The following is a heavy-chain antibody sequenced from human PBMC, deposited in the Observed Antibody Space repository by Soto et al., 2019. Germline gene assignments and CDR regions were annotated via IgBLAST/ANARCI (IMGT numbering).Heavy chain of an antibody. D-gene: IGHD6-19*01. CDR1: GFTFSSYA. CDR2: ISGSGGST. Sequence: EVQLLESGGGLVQPGGSLRLSCAASGFTFSSYAMSWVRQATGKGLEWVSAISGSGGSTYYADSVKGRFTISRDNSKNTLYMQMNSLRAEDTAVYYCAKEGEHSSGWANFDYWGQGTLVTLSS. V-gene: IGHV3-23*01. CDR3: AKEGEHSSGWANFDY. J-gene: IGHJ4*02.